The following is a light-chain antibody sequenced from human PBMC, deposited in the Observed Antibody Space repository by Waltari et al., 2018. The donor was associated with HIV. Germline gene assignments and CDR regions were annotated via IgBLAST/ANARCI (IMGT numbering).Light chain of an antibody. CDR1: QHVAPG. CDR3: HQYDSLPPT. J-gene: IGKJ4*01. V-gene: IGKV1D-16*01. Sequence: DIQMPQSPSSLSASEGDTVTMTCPATQHVAPGLVWYQHRPQRAPKSLIFAVSNLQSGVPSRFSGSGSGTDFNLTINRLQPEDFATYYCHQYDSLPPTFGGGTRVEIK. CDR2: AVS.